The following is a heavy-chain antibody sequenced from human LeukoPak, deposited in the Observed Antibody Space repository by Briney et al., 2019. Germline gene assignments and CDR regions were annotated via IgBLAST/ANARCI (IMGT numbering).Heavy chain of an antibody. D-gene: IGHD1-26*01. Sequence: GRSLRLSCAASGFTFDDYAMHWVRQAPGKGLEWVSGISWNSGSIGYADSVKGRFTISRDNSKNTLYLQMNSLRADDTAVYYCAKARVGATTSYGYWGQGTLVTVSS. CDR1: GFTFDDYA. J-gene: IGHJ4*02. CDR2: ISWNSGSI. CDR3: AKARVGATTSYGY. V-gene: IGHV3-9*01.